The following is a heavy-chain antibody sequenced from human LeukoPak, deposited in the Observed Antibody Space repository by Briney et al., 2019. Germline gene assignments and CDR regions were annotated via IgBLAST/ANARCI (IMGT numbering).Heavy chain of an antibody. CDR2: TRYDGSNK. D-gene: IGHD1-7*01. Sequence: GGSLRLSCAASGFMFSSYDMHWVRQAPGKGLEWVAFTRYDGSNKYYADSVKGRFTISRDNSKNTLYLQMNSLRAEGTAVYYCASAGITGTTDQYMDVWGKGTTVTVSS. CDR1: GFMFSSYD. J-gene: IGHJ6*03. CDR3: ASAGITGTTDQYMDV. V-gene: IGHV3-30*02.